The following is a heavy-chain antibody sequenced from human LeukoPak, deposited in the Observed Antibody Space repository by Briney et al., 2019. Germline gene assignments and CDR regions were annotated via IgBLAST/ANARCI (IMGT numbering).Heavy chain of an antibody. CDR2: TRNKANSYTT. Sequence: GGSLRLSCAASGFTFSDHYMDWVRQAPGKGLEWVGRTRNKANSYTTEYAASVKGRFTISRDDSKNSLYLQMNSLKTEDTAVYSCAREKGGPRWFAPGGKETLVTVP. J-gene: IGHJ5*02. D-gene: IGHD3-16*01. CDR1: GFTFSDHY. V-gene: IGHV3-72*01. CDR3: AREKGGPRWFAP.